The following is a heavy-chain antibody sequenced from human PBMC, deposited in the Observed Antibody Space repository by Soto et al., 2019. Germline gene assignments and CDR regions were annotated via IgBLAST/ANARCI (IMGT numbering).Heavy chain of an antibody. CDR2: INHRGST. D-gene: IGHD5-12*01. CDR1: GESFIGYY. Sequence: QVHLQQWGAGLLKPSETLSLTCAVYGESFIGYYWTWIRQPPGKGLEWIGEINHRGSTNYNPSLKSRVSILKDTSKTQFSLQLTAVTAADTSVYYCARTDIVTTNWFDTWGQGTLVTVSS. CDR3: ARTDIVTTNWFDT. J-gene: IGHJ5*02. V-gene: IGHV4-34*02.